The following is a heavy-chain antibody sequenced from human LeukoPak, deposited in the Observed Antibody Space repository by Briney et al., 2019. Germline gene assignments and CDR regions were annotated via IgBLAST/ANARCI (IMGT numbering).Heavy chain of an antibody. V-gene: IGHV3-48*04. J-gene: IGHJ4*02. CDR3: ARGSEWELLGSCDY. Sequence: GGSLRLSCAASGFTFSSYSMNWVRQAPGKGLEWVSYISSSSSTIYYADSVKGRFTISRDSAKNSLYLQMNSLRAEDTAVYYCARGSEWELLGSCDYWGQGTLVTVSS. CDR2: ISSSSSTI. CDR1: GFTFSSYS. D-gene: IGHD1-26*01.